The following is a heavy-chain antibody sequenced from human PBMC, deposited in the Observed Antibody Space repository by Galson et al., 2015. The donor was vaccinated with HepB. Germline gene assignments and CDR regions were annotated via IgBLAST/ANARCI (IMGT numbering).Heavy chain of an antibody. Sequence: SLRLSCAASGFTFSTYGMNWVRQAPGKGLEWVAVISNDGINKYYADSVKGRFTISRDNSKKTLYLQMDSLRAEDTAVYYCATHSDGRYDFWSGYYFDSWGQGNLVTVSS. CDR2: ISNDGINK. CDR1: GFTFSTYG. V-gene: IGHV3-30*03. D-gene: IGHD3-3*01. J-gene: IGHJ4*02. CDR3: ATHSDGRYDFWSGYYFDS.